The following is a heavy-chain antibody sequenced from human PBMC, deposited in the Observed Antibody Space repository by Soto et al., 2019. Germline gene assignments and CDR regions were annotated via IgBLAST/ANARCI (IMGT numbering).Heavy chain of an antibody. J-gene: IGHJ4*02. CDR3: AKGEYSYGQFDY. CDR2: ISYDGSNK. Sequence: QVQLVESGGGVVQPGRSLRLSCAASGFTFSSYGMHWVRQAPGKGLEWVAVISYDGSNKYYADSVKGRFTISRDNSKNTLYLQVNSLRAEDTAVYYCAKGEYSYGQFDYWGQGTLVTVSS. V-gene: IGHV3-30*18. D-gene: IGHD5-18*01. CDR1: GFTFSSYG.